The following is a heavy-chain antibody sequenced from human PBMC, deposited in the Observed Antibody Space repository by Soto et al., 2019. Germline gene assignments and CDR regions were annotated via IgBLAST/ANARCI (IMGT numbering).Heavy chain of an antibody. CDR2: IYYSGST. CDR3: ARDKSSGWPSFDY. D-gene: IGHD6-19*01. Sequence: QVQVQESGPGLVKASQTLSLTCTVSGGSISSGGYYWSWIRQHPGKGLEWIGYIYYSGSTYYNPSLKSRVTISVDSSKNQFSLKLSSVTAADTAVYYCARDKSSGWPSFDYWGQGTLVTVSS. J-gene: IGHJ4*02. CDR1: GGSISSGGYY. V-gene: IGHV4-31*03.